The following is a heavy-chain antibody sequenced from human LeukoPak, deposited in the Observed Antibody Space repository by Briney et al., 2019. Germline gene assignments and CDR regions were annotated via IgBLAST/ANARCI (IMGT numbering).Heavy chain of an antibody. V-gene: IGHV1-18*01. Sequence: GASVKVSFKSSGYTFTNYGISWVRPAPGQGLEWMGWISAYNGNTNYAQKLQGRVTMTTDTSTSTAYMELRSLRSDDTAVYYCARDHCSSTSCYRGFGYYFDYWGQGTLVTVSS. CDR3: ARDHCSSTSCYRGFGYYFDY. J-gene: IGHJ4*02. CDR1: GYTFTNYG. CDR2: ISAYNGNT. D-gene: IGHD2-2*02.